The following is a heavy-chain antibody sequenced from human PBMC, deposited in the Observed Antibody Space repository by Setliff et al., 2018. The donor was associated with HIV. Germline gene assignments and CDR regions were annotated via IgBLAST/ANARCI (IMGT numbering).Heavy chain of an antibody. CDR1: GYTFTGYY. CDR2: INPNSGGT. CDR3: AREDHYDRFLDH. D-gene: IGHD3-22*01. Sequence: ASVKVSCKASGYTFTGYYMHWVRQAPGQGLEWMGRINPNSGGTNFAQTFQGRVTMTRDTSITTAYMDLSRLTSDDTAVYYCAREDHYDRFLDHWGQGTLVTVSS. J-gene: IGHJ5*02. V-gene: IGHV1-2*06.